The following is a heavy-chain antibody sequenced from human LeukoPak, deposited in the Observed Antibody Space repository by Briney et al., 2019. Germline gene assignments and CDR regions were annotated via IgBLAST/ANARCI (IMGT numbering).Heavy chain of an antibody. CDR1: GFTFSGYA. CDR2: ISGSGDYT. D-gene: IGHD6-19*01. J-gene: IGHJ4*02. Sequence: GGSLRLSCAVSGFTFSGYAMSWVRQAPGKGLEWVSTISGSGDYTYYADSVKGRFTISRDNSKNTLYLQMNSLRAEDTAVYYCAKSRIRGWYYFDYWGQGTLVTVSS. CDR3: AKSRIRGWYYFDY. V-gene: IGHV3-23*01.